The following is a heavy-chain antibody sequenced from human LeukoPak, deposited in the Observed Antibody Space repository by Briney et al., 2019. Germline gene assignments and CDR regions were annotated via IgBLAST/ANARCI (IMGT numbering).Heavy chain of an antibody. CDR2: ISAYNGNT. Sequence: ASVKVSCKASGYTFTSYGISWVRQAPGQGLEWMGWISAYNGNTNYAQKLQGRVTMTTDTSTSTAYMELRSLRSGDTAVYYCARQPPAAAGQYNWFDPWGQGTLVTVSS. V-gene: IGHV1-18*01. CDR1: GYTFTSYG. D-gene: IGHD6-13*01. J-gene: IGHJ5*02. CDR3: ARQPPAAAGQYNWFDP.